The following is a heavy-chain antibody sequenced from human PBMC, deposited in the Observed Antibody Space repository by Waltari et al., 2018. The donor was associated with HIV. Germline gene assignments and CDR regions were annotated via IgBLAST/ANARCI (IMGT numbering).Heavy chain of an antibody. J-gene: IGHJ6*02. Sequence: QVQLVQSGAEVKKPGASVKVSCTVSGHNLSELSMHWVRQVPGKGLEWMGNFDPEDDETIYAQKFQGRVTMTEDTSSDTAYMELSSLTSGDTAVYYCATDFSGMVRAYSYYSLDVWGQGTTVTVSS. CDR1: GHNLSELS. V-gene: IGHV1-24*01. D-gene: IGHD3-10*01. CDR2: FDPEDDET. CDR3: ATDFSGMVRAYSYYSLDV.